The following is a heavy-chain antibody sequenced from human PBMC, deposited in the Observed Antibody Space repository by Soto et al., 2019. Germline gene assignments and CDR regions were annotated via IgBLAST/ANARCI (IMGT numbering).Heavy chain of an antibody. Sequence: VESLQISCKGSGYSFTSYWIGWVRQIPWKGLEWMGIIYPFDSYTRYSPSFQGQVTISADKSISTAYLQWSSLKASDTAMYYCGRQSVRDYYDSSGTSYPSWYFDLWGRGNMVTVS. CDR3: GRQSVRDYYDSSGTSYPSWYFDL. J-gene: IGHJ2*01. D-gene: IGHD3-22*01. V-gene: IGHV5-51*01. CDR1: GYSFTSYW. CDR2: IYPFDSYT.